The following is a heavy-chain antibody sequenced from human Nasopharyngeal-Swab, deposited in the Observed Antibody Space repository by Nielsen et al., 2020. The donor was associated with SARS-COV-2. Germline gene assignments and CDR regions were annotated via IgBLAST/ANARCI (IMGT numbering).Heavy chain of an antibody. J-gene: IGHJ6*02. Sequence: VRQAPGKGLEWVSYISSSSSTIYYADSVKGRFTISRDDAKNSLYLQMNSLRAEDTAVYYCAKEGGGGNYLYYYYYGMDVWGQGTTVTVSS. V-gene: IGHV3-48*04. D-gene: IGHD1-26*01. CDR3: AKEGGGGNYLYYYYYGMDV. CDR2: ISSSSSTI.